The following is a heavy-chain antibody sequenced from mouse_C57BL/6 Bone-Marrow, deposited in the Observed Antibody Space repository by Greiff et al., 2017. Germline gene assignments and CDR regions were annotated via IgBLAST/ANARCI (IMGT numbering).Heavy chain of an antibody. Sequence: EVHLVESGGGLVKPGGSLKLSCAASGFTFSSYAMSWVRQTPEKRLEWVATISDGGSYTYYPDNVKGRFTISRDNAKNNRYLQMSHLKSEDTAMYYCARELRTYFDYWGQGTTLTVSS. CDR1: GFTFSSYA. J-gene: IGHJ2*01. D-gene: IGHD1-1*01. CDR3: ARELRTYFDY. V-gene: IGHV5-4*01. CDR2: ISDGGSYT.